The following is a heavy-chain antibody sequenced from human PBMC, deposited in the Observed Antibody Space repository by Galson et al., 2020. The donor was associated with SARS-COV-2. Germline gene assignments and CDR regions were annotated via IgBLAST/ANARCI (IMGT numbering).Heavy chain of an antibody. J-gene: IGHJ4*02. Sequence: KIGESLKISCKGSGYSFTSYWISWVGQMPGKGLEWMGRIDPSDSYTNYSPSFQGHVTISADKSISTAYLQWSSLKASDTAMYYCARHVGGVIVVVTGTHFDYWGQGTLVTVSS. V-gene: IGHV5-10-1*01. D-gene: IGHD2-21*02. CDR2: IDPSDSYT. CDR1: GYSFTSYW. CDR3: ARHVGGVIVVVTGTHFDY.